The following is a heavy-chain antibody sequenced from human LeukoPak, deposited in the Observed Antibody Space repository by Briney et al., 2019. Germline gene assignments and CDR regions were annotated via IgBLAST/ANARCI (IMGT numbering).Heavy chain of an antibody. V-gene: IGHV3-21*01. CDR2: ISSSGTYT. J-gene: IGHJ3*02. CDR3: ARENNWNDVAAFDI. D-gene: IGHD1-20*01. Sequence: PGGSLRLSCAASGFTFSSYSMNWVRQAPGKGLEWVSAISSSGTYTYYADSVKGRFTISRDNAKNSLYLQMSSLRADDTAVYYCARENNWNDVAAFDIWGQGTKVTVSS. CDR1: GFTFSSYS.